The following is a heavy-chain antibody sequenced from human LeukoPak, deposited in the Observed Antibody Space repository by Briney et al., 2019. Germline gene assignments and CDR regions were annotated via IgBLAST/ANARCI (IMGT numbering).Heavy chain of an antibody. CDR3: ARGVEGSQYYDSSGKGNALDI. Sequence: GRSLRLSCAASGFTFNTYSMNWVRQAPGKGLEWVSYISSSSSTIYSATSVRGRFTISRDNAKNSLYLQMNSLRDEDTAVYYCARGVEGSQYYDSSGKGNALDIWGQGTMVTVSS. V-gene: IGHV3-48*02. CDR1: GFTFNTYS. CDR2: ISSSSSTI. J-gene: IGHJ3*02. D-gene: IGHD3-22*01.